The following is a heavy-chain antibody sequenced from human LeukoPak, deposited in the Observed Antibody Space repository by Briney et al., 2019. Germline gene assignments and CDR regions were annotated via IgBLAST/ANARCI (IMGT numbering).Heavy chain of an antibody. Sequence: PGGPLRLSCAASGFTFSRYSMTCLPQAPGKALEWFSSIRSSSNYIYYADSVKGRFTISRDNPKNSLYLQMNSLRAEDTAVYFCARGQGQLWSVDYWGQGTQVSVCS. D-gene: IGHD5-18*01. CDR3: ARGQGQLWSVDY. CDR2: IRSSSNYI. J-gene: IGHJ4*02. CDR1: GFTFSRYS. V-gene: IGHV3-21*01.